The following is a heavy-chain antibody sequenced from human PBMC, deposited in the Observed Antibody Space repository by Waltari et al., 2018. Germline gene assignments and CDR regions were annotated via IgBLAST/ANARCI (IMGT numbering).Heavy chain of an antibody. V-gene: IGHV4-61*09. CDR1: GGSISSGSYY. D-gene: IGHD6-19*01. CDR3: ARGRYSSGWYSVYFDY. J-gene: IGHJ4*02. Sequence: QVQLQESGPGLVKPSQTLSLTCTVSGGSISSGSYYWSWIRQPAGKGLEWIGYIYTSGGTNYNPSLKSRVTISVDTSKNQFSLKLSSVTAADTAVYYCARGRYSSGWYSVYFDYWGQGTLVTVSS. CDR2: IYTSGGT.